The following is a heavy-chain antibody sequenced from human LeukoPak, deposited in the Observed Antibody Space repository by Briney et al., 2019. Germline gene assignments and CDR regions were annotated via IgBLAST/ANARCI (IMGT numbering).Heavy chain of an antibody. V-gene: IGHV3-7*03. Sequence: GGSLRLSCAASGFTFSSYWMSWVRQAPGKGLEWVANIKQDGSEKYYVDSVKGRFTISRDNAKNSLYLQMNSLRAEDTALYYCARDFYFRSSSWQLFDYWGQGTLVTVSS. CDR3: ARDFYFRSSSWQLFDY. CDR2: IKQDGSEK. CDR1: GFTFSSYW. D-gene: IGHD6-13*01. J-gene: IGHJ4*02.